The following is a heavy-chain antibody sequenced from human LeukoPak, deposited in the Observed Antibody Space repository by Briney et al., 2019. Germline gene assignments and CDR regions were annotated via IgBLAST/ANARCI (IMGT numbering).Heavy chain of an antibody. D-gene: IGHD4-17*01. CDR2: ISAYNGNT. V-gene: IGHV1-18*04. J-gene: IGHJ3*02. Sequence: GSVKVSCTASGYTFTSYGISWVRQAPGQGLEWIGRISAYNGNTNYAQKLQGRVTMTTDTSTSTAYMELRSLRSDDTAVYYCARDFVRDYGPFDVFDIWGQGTMVTVSS. CDR1: GYTFTSYG. CDR3: ARDFVRDYGPFDVFDI.